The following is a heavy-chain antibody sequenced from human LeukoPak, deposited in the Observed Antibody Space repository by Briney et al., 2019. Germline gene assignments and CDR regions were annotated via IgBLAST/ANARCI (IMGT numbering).Heavy chain of an antibody. J-gene: IGHJ4*02. CDR1: GFTFSDYY. Sequence: GGSLRLSCAASGFTFSDYYMSWIRQAPGKGLEWVSYISSSGGTIYYADSVKGRFTISRDNAKNSLYLQMNSLRAEDTAVYYCARGTYYYDSSGYYSFDYWGQGTLVTVSS. CDR2: ISSSGGTI. D-gene: IGHD3-22*01. V-gene: IGHV3-11*01. CDR3: ARGTYYYDSSGYYSFDY.